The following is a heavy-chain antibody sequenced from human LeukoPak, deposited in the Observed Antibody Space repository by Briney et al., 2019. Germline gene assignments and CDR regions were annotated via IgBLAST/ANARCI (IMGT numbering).Heavy chain of an antibody. V-gene: IGHV3-7*03. CDR3: ARSIPYGTTWYGRSDY. CDR2: IKPDGTTK. CDR1: GFTFSSYW. J-gene: IGHJ4*02. D-gene: IGHD6-13*01. Sequence: GSLRLSCAASGFTFSSYWMNWARQAPGKGLEWVANIKPDGTTKFYVDSVNGRFTISRDNALNSLYLQMNSLRAEDTAIYYCARSIPYGTTWYGRSDYWGQGTLVTVSS.